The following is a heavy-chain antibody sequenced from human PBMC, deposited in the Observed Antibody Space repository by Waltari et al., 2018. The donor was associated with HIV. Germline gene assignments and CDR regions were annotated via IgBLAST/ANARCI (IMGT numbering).Heavy chain of an antibody. J-gene: IGHJ6*02. CDR3: AKPFYEGRGFYYGMDV. CDR1: GFTFSTSA. CDR2: IGGRGRST. Sequence: EVQLLESGGGLVQPGGSLRLSCAASGFTFSTSAMSWVRQAPGRGLGWVSAIGGRGRSTYYAASGKGRFSISRDKSKNTLYLQMNSLRAEDTAVYYCAKPFYEGRGFYYGMDVWGQGTTVTVSS. D-gene: IGHD3-16*01. V-gene: IGHV3-23*01.